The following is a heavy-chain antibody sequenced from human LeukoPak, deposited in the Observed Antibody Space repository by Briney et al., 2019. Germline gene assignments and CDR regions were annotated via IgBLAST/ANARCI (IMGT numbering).Heavy chain of an antibody. J-gene: IGHJ5*02. CDR2: IIPIFGTA. Sequence: SVKVSCKASGGTFSSYAISWVRQAPGQGLEWMGGIIPIFGTANYAQKFQGRVTITADESTSTAYMELSSLRSEDTAVYYCARVVRFWSGMELDLTRNWFDPWGQGTLVTVSS. D-gene: IGHD3-3*01. CDR3: ARVVRFWSGMELDLTRNWFDP. CDR1: GGTFSSYA. V-gene: IGHV1-69*13.